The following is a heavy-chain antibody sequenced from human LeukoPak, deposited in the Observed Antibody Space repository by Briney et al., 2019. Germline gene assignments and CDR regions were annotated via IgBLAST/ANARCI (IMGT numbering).Heavy chain of an antibody. V-gene: IGHV4-34*01. J-gene: IGHJ4*02. CDR2: INHSGST. D-gene: IGHD3-10*01. CDR3: ASRPLKGTHYYGSGGYWY. CDR1: GGSFSGYY. Sequence: SETLSLTCAVYGGSFSGYYWSWLRQPPGKGLEWIGEINHSGSTNYNPSLKSRVTISVDTSKNQFSLKLSSVTAADTAVYYCASRPLKGTHYYGSGGYWYWGQGTLVTVSS.